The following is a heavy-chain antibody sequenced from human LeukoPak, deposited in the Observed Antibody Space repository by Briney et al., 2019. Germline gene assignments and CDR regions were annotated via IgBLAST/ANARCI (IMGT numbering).Heavy chain of an antibody. V-gene: IGHV4-39*01. J-gene: IGHJ4*02. CDR2: IYYSGST. CDR1: GGSISTSAYY. Sequence: SETLSLTCIVSGGSISTSAYYWGWIRQPPGEGLQWIGSIYYSGSTYYNSSLKSRVTISVDTSTSQFSLRLSSVTAADTAVYYCARQPALTHPHFDYWGQGTLVTVSS. CDR3: ARQPALTHPHFDY.